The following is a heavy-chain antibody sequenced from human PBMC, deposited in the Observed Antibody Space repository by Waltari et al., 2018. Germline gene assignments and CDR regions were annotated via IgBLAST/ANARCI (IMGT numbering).Heavy chain of an antibody. Sequence: EVQLVESGGGLIQPGGSLRLSCAASGFTVSSNYMSWVRQAQGKGLEWVSVIYSGGSTYYADSVKGRFTISRDNSKNTLYLQMNSLRAEDTAVYYCAGPVVVPASSTFDIWGQGTMVTVSS. V-gene: IGHV3-53*01. J-gene: IGHJ3*02. CDR1: GFTVSSNY. CDR2: IYSGGST. CDR3: AGPVVVPASSTFDI. D-gene: IGHD2-2*01.